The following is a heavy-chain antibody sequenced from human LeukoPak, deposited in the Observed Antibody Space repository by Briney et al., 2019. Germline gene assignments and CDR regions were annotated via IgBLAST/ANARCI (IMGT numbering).Heavy chain of an antibody. CDR2: IYYSGST. Sequence: SETLSLTCTVSGGSVSSGSYSWSWIRQPPGKGLEWIGYIYYSGSTNYNPSLKSRVTISVDTSKNQFSLKLRFVTAADTAVYYCARGVAASVGWSDPWGQGTLVTVSS. D-gene: IGHD6-25*01. CDR1: GGSVSSGSYS. CDR3: ARGVAASVGWSDP. V-gene: IGHV4-61*01. J-gene: IGHJ5*01.